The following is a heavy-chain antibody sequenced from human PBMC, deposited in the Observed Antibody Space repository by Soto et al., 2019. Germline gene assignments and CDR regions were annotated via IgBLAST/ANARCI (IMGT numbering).Heavy chain of an antibody. V-gene: IGHV4-34*01. J-gene: IGHJ6*02. CDR3: ARGWTVFYYYGMDV. D-gene: IGHD4-17*01. Sequence: SETLSLTCAVYGGSFSGYYWSWIRQPPGKGLEWIGEINHSGSTNYNPSLKSRVAISVDTSKNQFSLKLSSVTAANTAVYYCARGWTVFYYYGMDVWGQGTTVTVSS. CDR1: GGSFSGYY. CDR2: INHSGST.